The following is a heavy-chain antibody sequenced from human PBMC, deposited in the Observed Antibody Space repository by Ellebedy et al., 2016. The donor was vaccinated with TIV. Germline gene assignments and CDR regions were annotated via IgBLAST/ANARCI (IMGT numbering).Heavy chain of an antibody. CDR2: VSSGGRLQ. V-gene: IGHV3-30*18. D-gene: IGHD1-7*01. CDR1: GFTFSNYG. Sequence: PGGSLRLSCVASGFTFSNYGMHWVRRAPGRGLEWMAVVSSGGRLQYYRDSVKGRFTISRDNSKNTLYLQINSPTVEYTAIYYCAKEPKLHAGPWYFDLWGRGTLVTVSS. CDR3: AKEPKLHAGPWYFDL. J-gene: IGHJ2*01.